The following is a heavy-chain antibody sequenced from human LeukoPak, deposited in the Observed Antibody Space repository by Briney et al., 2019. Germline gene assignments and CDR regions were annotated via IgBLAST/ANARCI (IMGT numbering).Heavy chain of an antibody. J-gene: IGHJ5*02. D-gene: IGHD2-2*01. Sequence: SVKVSCKASGGTFSSYTISWVRQAPGQGLEWMGRIIPILGIANYAQKFQGRVTITADKSTSTAYMELSSLRSEDTAVYYRARGLCSSTSCYLSWFDPWGQGTLVTVSS. CDR3: ARGLCSSTSCYLSWFDP. CDR2: IIPILGIA. CDR1: GGTFSSYT. V-gene: IGHV1-69*02.